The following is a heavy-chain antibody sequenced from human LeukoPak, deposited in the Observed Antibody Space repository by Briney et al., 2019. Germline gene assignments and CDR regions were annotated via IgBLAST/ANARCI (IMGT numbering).Heavy chain of an antibody. CDR2: IYPGDSDS. CDR1: GYRFSSYW. D-gene: IGHD6-19*01. CDR3: ATDQSSGWRKFDY. V-gene: IGHV5-51*01. Sequence: GESLKIPCKASGYRFSSYWIGWVRQMPGKGLEWMGIIYPGDSDSRYSPSVQGQVTISVDNAISTAYLQWNSLKASDTAMYYCATDQSSGWRKFDYWGQGTLVTVSS. J-gene: IGHJ4*02.